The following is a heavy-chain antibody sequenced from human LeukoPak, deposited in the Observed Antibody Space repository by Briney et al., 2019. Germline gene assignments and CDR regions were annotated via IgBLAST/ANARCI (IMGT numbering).Heavy chain of an antibody. J-gene: IGHJ3*02. Sequence: GASVKVSCKVSGYTLTELSMHWVRQAPGKGLEWMGGFDPEDGETIYAQEFQGRVTMTEDTSTDTAYMELSSLRSEDTAVYYCATAYSNPGAFDIWGQGTMVTVSS. D-gene: IGHD4-11*01. CDR2: FDPEDGET. CDR1: GYTLTELS. CDR3: ATAYSNPGAFDI. V-gene: IGHV1-24*01.